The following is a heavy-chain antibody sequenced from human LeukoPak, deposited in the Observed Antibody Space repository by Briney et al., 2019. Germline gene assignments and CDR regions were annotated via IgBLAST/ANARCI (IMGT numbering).Heavy chain of an antibody. CDR2: IKQDGSEK. J-gene: IGHJ4*02. D-gene: IGHD5-18*01. Sequence: GGALRLSCAASGFTFSSYWMSWVRQAPGKGLEWVANIKQDGSEKYYVDSVKGRFTISRDNAKNSLFLQMNSLRAEDTAVYYCARGGTRGYSPSDYWGQGTLVTVSS. CDR3: ARGGTRGYSPSDY. V-gene: IGHV3-7*01. CDR1: GFTFSSYW.